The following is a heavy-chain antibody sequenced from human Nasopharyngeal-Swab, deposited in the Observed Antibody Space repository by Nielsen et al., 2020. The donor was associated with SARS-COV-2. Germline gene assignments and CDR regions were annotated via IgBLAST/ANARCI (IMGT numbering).Heavy chain of an antibody. D-gene: IGHD5-18*01. Sequence: WLRHSPANALERLAPTDLDDDNDYSTSLKTRLTISKDTSKNEVVLTTTNMAPVDTAAYYCARSGAGEYSYGYLAGPYYYYYMDVWGKGTTVTVSS. V-gene: IGHV2-70*01. CDR3: ARSGAGEYSYGYLAGPYYYYYMDV. CDR2: TDLDDDN. J-gene: IGHJ6*03.